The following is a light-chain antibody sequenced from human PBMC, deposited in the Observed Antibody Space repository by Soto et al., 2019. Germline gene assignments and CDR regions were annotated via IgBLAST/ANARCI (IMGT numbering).Light chain of an antibody. CDR2: DAS. J-gene: IGKJ3*01. Sequence: EIVLTQSPGTLSLSPGERATLSCRASQSVTSNSLAWYQHKLGQAPRLLIYDASSRATGIPDRFSGSGSGTDFTLTISRLEPEDFADYFCQQYGTSPVTFGPGTKVDIK. CDR1: QSVTSNS. CDR3: QQYGTSPVT. V-gene: IGKV3-20*01.